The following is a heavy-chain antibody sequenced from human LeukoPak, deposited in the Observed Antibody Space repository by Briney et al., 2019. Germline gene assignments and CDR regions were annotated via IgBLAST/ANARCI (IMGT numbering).Heavy chain of an antibody. D-gene: IGHD2-15*01. CDR2: INWNGGST. J-gene: IGHJ6*03. V-gene: IGHV3-20*04. CDR3: ARVGQDIVVVVAATPYYYYMDV. Sequence: PGGSLRLSCAASGFTFSSYSMNWVRQAPGKGLEWVSGINWNGGSTGYADSVKGRFTISRDNAKNSLYLQMNSLRAEDTALYYCARVGQDIVVVVAATPYYYYMDVWGKGTTVTVSS. CDR1: GFTFSSYS.